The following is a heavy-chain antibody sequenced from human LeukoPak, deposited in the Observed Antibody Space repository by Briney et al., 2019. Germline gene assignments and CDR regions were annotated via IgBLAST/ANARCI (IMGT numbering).Heavy chain of an antibody. J-gene: IGHJ5*02. Sequence: EASVKVSCKASAYSFSSYLLHWVRQAPGQGLERMGIIDPSGGSTGYAQKFQGRVTMTRDTSTSTVYMELSSLRSEDTAVYYCARDLGLRGVTNWFDPWGQGTLVTVSS. CDR3: ARDLGLRGVTNWFDP. V-gene: IGHV1-46*01. CDR1: AYSFSSYL. CDR2: IDPSGGST. D-gene: IGHD3-10*01.